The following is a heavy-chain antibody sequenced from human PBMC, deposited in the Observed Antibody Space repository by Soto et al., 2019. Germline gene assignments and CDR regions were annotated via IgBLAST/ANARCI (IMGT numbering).Heavy chain of an antibody. D-gene: IGHD3-22*01. J-gene: IGHJ3*02. CDR2: ISGTGGST. CDR3: ASANSSGYPDAFDI. Sequence: GGSLRLSCAGSGFRFSGYTMNWVRQAPGKRLEWVASISGTGGSTHYADSVKGRFTISKDSAKSSLYLQMNSLTVEDTAVYYCASANSSGYPDAFDIWGQGTMVTVSS. CDR1: GFRFSGYT. V-gene: IGHV3-21*01.